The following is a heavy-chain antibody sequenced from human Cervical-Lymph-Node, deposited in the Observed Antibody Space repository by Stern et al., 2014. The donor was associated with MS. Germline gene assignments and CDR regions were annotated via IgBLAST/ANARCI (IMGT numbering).Heavy chain of an antibody. J-gene: IGHJ6*02. CDR1: GDSVSSTRAA. CDR2: KYYRSKWYN. CDR3: ARVPDLAAALYGMDV. V-gene: IGHV6-1*01. D-gene: IGHD6-13*01. Sequence: VQLVESGPGLVKPSQTLSLTCAISGDSVSSTRAAWNWIRQSPSRGLEWLGRKYYRSKWYNDYAVSVKSRINISPDTSKNQFSLQLNSVTPEDTAVYYCARVPDLAAALYGMDVWGQGTTVTVSS.